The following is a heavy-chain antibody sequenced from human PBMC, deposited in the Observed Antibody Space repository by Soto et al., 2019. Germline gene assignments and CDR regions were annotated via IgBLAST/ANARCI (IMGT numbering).Heavy chain of an antibody. CDR1: GFTFSDYY. Sequence: GGSLRLSCAASGFTFSDYYMSWIRQAPGKGLEWVSYISSSGSTIYYADSVKGRFTISRDNAKNSLYLQMNSLRAEDTAVYYCARCRYNWNFNFDYWGQGTLVTVSS. J-gene: IGHJ4*02. V-gene: IGHV3-11*01. CDR2: ISSSGSTI. CDR3: ARCRYNWNFNFDY. D-gene: IGHD1-7*01.